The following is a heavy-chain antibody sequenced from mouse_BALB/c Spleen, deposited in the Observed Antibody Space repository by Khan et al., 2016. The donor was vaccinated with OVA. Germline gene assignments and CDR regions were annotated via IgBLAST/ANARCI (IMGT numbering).Heavy chain of an antibody. Sequence: EVELVESGGGLVQPGGSRKLSCAVSGFTFSDYGMAWIRQGPGNGPEWITFISSLAYNFYYSDTVTGRFTISRENAKNTMYLVMNSLRSEDTAMYYCARGGTGGFAYGGQGTLVTVSA. CDR3: ARGGTGGFAY. CDR1: GFTFSDYG. CDR2: ISSLAYNF. J-gene: IGHJ3*01. V-gene: IGHV5-15*02.